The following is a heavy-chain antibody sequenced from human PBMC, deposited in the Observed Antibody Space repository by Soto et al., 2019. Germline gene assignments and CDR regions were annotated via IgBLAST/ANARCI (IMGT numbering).Heavy chain of an antibody. CDR1: GFTFSNYA. CDR2: ISGSAGST. D-gene: IGHD3-22*01. V-gene: IGHV3-23*01. Sequence: EVQLLESGGGLVQPGGSLRLSCAASGFTFSNYAMSWVRQAPGKGLEWVSTISGSAGSTYYADSVKGRFTISRDNSKDALDLQMISLRAEDTAVYYCAKHGGSSYYDTDFDYWGQGTLVTVSS. CDR3: AKHGGSSYYDTDFDY. J-gene: IGHJ4*02.